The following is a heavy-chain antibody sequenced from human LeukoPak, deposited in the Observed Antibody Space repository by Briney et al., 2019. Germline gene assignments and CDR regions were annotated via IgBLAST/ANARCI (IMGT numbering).Heavy chain of an antibody. J-gene: IGHJ4*02. V-gene: IGHV3-33*01. CDR1: GFTFSSYG. Sequence: GRSLRLSCAASGFTFSSYGMHWVRQAPGKGLEWVAVIWYDGSNKYYADSVKGRFTISRDNSKNTLYLQMNSLRAEDTAVYYCARDRRSGYYPPDYWGQGTLVTVSS. D-gene: IGHD3-3*01. CDR2: IWYDGSNK. CDR3: ARDRRSGYYPPDY.